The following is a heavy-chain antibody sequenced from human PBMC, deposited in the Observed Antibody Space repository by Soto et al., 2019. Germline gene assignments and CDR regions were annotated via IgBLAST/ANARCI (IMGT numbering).Heavy chain of an antibody. V-gene: IGHV4-59*08. Sequence: SETLSLTCTVSGGSISSYYWSWIRQPPGKGLEWIGYIYSGSTNYNPSLKSRVTTSVDTSKNQFSLKLSTVTAADTAVYYCASRSRGSGSYYLFDYWGQGTLVTVSS. CDR1: GGSISSYY. J-gene: IGHJ4*02. CDR2: IYSGST. CDR3: ASRSRGSGSYYLFDY. D-gene: IGHD3-10*01.